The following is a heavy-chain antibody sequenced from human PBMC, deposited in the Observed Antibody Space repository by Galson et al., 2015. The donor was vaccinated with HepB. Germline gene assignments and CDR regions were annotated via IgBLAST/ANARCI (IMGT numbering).Heavy chain of an antibody. CDR3: ARDRRVSGYDAFDI. D-gene: IGHD2-8*01. J-gene: IGHJ3*02. Sequence: SLRLSCAASGFTFSDYYMSWIRQAPGKGLEWVSYISSSGSTIYYADSVKGRFTISRDNAKNSLYLQMNSLRAEDTAVYYCARDRRVSGYDAFDIWGQGTMVTVSS. CDR1: GFTFSDYY. CDR2: ISSSGSTI. V-gene: IGHV3-11*01.